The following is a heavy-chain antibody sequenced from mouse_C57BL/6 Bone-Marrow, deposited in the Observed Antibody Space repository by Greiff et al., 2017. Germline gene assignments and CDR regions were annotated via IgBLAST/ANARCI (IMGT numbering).Heavy chain of an antibody. CDR2: IDPENGAT. CDR1: GFNIKDDY. V-gene: IGHV14-4*01. CDR3: TSIYYGNGY. D-gene: IGHD2-1*01. J-gene: IGHJ2*01. Sequence: VMLLQSGAELVRPGASVKLSCTVSGFNIKDDYLHWVKQTPDQGLAWIGWIDPENGATEYASTFPGKATIPADTASNTAYLQLSSLTSYDTAVYYCTSIYYGNGYWGQGTTLTVSS.